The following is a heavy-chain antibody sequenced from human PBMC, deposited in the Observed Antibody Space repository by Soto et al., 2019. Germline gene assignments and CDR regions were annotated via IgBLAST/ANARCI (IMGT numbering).Heavy chain of an antibody. J-gene: IGHJ4*02. V-gene: IGHV4-34*01. CDR1: GGSFSGYY. D-gene: IGHD6-6*01. Sequence: QVQLQQWGAGLLKPSETLSLTCAVYGGSFSGYYWSWIRQPPGKGLEWIGEINHSGSTNYNPSLKSRVTISVDTSKNQFSLKLSSVTAADTAVYYCARGPSSIAARFGPRSYYFDYWGQGTLVTVSS. CDR2: INHSGST. CDR3: ARGPSSIAARFGPRSYYFDY.